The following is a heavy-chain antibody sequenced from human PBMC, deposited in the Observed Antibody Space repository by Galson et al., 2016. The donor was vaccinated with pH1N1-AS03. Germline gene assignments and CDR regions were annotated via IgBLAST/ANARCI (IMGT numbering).Heavy chain of an antibody. V-gene: IGHV3-23*01. Sequence: SLRLSCAASGFTFSGYAMNWVRQAPGKGLEWVSGVSTNGRRTFHADSVKGRFTISRDNSKNTLYLQMNNLRVEDAAVYYCAGGGIYNREGLGGSWGQGTLVAVSS. CDR1: GFTFSGYA. CDR2: VSTNGRRT. D-gene: IGHD2/OR15-2a*01. CDR3: AGGGIYNREGLGGS. J-gene: IGHJ5*02.